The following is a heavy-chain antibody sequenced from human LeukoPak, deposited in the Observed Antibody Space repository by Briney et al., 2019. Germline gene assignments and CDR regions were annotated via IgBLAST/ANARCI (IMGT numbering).Heavy chain of an antibody. Sequence: GGSLRLSCAASGFFFSTYAMSWVRQAPGKGLERVSAISGSGGSTYYADSVKGRFTISRDNSKKTLYLQMNSLRAEDTAVYYCAKPGTDSSFDYYYYMDVWGKGTTVTVSS. V-gene: IGHV3-23*01. CDR3: AKPGTDSSFDYYYYMDV. J-gene: IGHJ6*03. CDR1: GFFFSTYA. CDR2: ISGSGGST. D-gene: IGHD1-7*01.